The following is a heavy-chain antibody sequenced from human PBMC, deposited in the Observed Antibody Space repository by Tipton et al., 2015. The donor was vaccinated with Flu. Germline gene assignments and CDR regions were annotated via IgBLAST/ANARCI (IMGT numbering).Heavy chain of an antibody. CDR1: GFTVSNNY. CDR3: VRHSGPEMATGFDY. CDR2: IYGDGAT. V-gene: IGHV3-66*04. J-gene: IGHJ4*02. Sequence: GSLRLSCEAYGFTVSNNYMTWIRQAPGKGLEWVSIIYGDGATYYADSVKGRFTISRDNSKNTLYLQMNSLKASDTAMYYCVRHSGPEMATGFDYWGEGTLVTVSS. D-gene: IGHD5-24*01.